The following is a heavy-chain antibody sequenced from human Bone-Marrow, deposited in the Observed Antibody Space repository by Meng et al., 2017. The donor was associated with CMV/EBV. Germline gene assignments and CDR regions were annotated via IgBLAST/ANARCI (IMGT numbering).Heavy chain of an antibody. D-gene: IGHD1-26*01. CDR3: ARATIVRATVVDY. CDR2: INPSVGRT. J-gene: IGHJ4*01. V-gene: IGHV1-46*01. CDR1: GYTFTSYY. Sequence: ASVKVSCKASGYTFTSYYMHWVRQAPGQGLEWMGIINPSVGRTSYAQKFQGRVTMTRDTSTSTAYMELSSLRSEDTAVYYCARATIVRATVVDYWGQGTLVTVSS.